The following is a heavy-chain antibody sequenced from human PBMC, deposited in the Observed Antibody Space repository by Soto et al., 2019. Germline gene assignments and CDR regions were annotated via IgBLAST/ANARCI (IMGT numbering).Heavy chain of an antibody. CDR2: INWNSGSI. J-gene: IGHJ6*03. CDR1: GFIFKDYA. Sequence: EVQLVESGGGLVQPGRSLRLSCAASGFIFKDYAMHWVRQAPGKGLEWVSSINWNSGSIGYAASVKGRFTISRDNAKNSLYLQMSSLRAEDTALYYCAKVPQPYTNYDFYYMDVWGKGTTVTVSS. V-gene: IGHV3-9*01. D-gene: IGHD4-4*01. CDR3: AKVPQPYTNYDFYYMDV.